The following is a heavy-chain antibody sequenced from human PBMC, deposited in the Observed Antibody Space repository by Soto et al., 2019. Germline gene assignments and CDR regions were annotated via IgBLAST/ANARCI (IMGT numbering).Heavy chain of an antibody. J-gene: IGHJ1*01. V-gene: IGHV1-2*02. CDR3: ASIDSGAYVGNGLDV. Sequence: QAQLVQSGAEVKKPGASVKVSCEASGYTFTDHYVHWVRQAPGQGLERMGWVNPNTAGTIYAQKFHGRVTMTSDTSITTAYMEITILRSDDTALYYCASIDSGAYVGNGLDVWGQGTLVTVSS. CDR1: GYTFTDHY. CDR2: VNPNTAGT. D-gene: IGHD3-22*01.